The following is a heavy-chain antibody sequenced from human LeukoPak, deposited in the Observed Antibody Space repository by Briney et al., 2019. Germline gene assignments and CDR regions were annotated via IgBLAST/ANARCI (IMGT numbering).Heavy chain of an antibody. J-gene: IGHJ4*02. CDR2: ISSGSSYK. CDR3: ARDISYYGSGSTTVFDY. V-gene: IGHV3-21*04. D-gene: IGHD3-10*01. Sequence: PGGSLRLSCAASGFTFSSSSMNWVRQAPGKGLEWVSSISSGSSYKHYADSVKGRFTISRDNAKNSLYLQMNSLRAEDTALYYCARDISYYGSGSTTVFDYWGQGTLVTVSS. CDR1: GFTFSSSS.